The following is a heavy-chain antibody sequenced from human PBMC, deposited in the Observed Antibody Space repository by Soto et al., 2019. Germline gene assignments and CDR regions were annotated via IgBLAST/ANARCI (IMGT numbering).Heavy chain of an antibody. CDR3: ARGLPIAAAAPYNWFDP. CDR2: INPNSGGT. CDR1: GYPFTGYY. Sequence: SLKVSCKASGYPFTGYYIHWVRQAPGQGLEWMGWINPNSGGTNYAQKFQGWVTMTRDTSISTAYMELSRLRSDDTAVYYCARGLPIAAAAPYNWFDPWGQGTLVTVSS. J-gene: IGHJ5*02. V-gene: IGHV1-2*04. D-gene: IGHD6-13*01.